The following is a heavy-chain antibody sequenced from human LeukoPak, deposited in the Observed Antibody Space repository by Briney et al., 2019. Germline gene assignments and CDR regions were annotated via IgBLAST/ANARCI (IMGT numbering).Heavy chain of an antibody. D-gene: IGHD4-17*01. V-gene: IGHV3-21*01. CDR3: ARDDNGESWYFDL. Sequence: PGGSLRLSCAASGFTFSSYSMNWVRQAPGKGLEWVSSISSSSSYIYYADSVKGRFTISRDNAKNSLYLQMNSLRAEDTAVYYCARDDNGESWYFDLWGRGTLVTVSS. CDR2: ISSSSSYI. CDR1: GFTFSSYS. J-gene: IGHJ2*01.